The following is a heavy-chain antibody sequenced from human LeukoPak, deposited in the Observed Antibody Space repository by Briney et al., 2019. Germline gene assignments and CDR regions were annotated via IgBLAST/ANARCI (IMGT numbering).Heavy chain of an antibody. CDR1: GYTFTSYY. D-gene: IGHD2-15*01. Sequence: ASVKVSCKASGYTFTSYYMHWVRQAPGQGLEWMGLINPTGGSTGYAQKFQGRVTMTRDMSTSTDYMELSSLRSDDTAVYYCARVSGGSPGAFDIWGQGTMVTVSS. CDR2: INPTGGST. CDR3: ARVSGGSPGAFDI. J-gene: IGHJ3*02. V-gene: IGHV1-46*01.